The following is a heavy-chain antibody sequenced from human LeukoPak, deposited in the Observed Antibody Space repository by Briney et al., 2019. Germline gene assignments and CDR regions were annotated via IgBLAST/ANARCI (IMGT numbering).Heavy chain of an antibody. D-gene: IGHD1-20*01. Sequence: ASVKVSCKASGYTFTSYGISWVRQAPGQGLEWMGWISAYNGNTNYAQKLQGRVTMTTDTSTSTAYMELRSLRSDDTAVYYCAREDITGTRPAMDAFDIWGQGTMVTVSS. V-gene: IGHV1-18*01. CDR1: GYTFTSYG. CDR3: AREDITGTRPAMDAFDI. CDR2: ISAYNGNT. J-gene: IGHJ3*02.